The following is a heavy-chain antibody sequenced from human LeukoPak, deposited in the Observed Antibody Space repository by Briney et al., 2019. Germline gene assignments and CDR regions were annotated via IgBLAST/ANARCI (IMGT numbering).Heavy chain of an antibody. CDR1: GFTFSSYA. J-gene: IGHJ4*02. D-gene: IGHD6-19*01. CDR2: ISGSGGSI. V-gene: IGHV3-23*01. Sequence: PGGSLRLSCAASGFTFSSYAMSWVRQAPGKGLEWVSAISGSGGSICYADSVKGRFTISRDNSKNTLYLQMNSLRAEDTAVYYCAKYSSGWLYYFDYWGQGTLVTVSS. CDR3: AKYSSGWLYYFDY.